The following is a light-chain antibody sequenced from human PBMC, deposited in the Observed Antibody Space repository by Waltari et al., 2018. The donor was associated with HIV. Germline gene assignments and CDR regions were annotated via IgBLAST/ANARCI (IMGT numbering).Light chain of an antibody. CDR1: SIGSKS. CDR2: RDN. J-gene: IGLJ2*01. Sequence: SYELAQPLSVSVALGQTARIICGGNSIGSKSVHWYQQRPGQAPVLVIYRDNNRPSGIPERFSGSSSGNTATLTISRAQAGDESDYYCQIWDSSTVVFGGGTKLTVL. V-gene: IGLV3-9*01. CDR3: QIWDSSTVV.